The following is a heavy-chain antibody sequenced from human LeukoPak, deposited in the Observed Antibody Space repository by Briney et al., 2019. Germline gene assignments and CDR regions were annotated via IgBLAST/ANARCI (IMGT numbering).Heavy chain of an antibody. J-gene: IGHJ4*02. CDR3: AREIAVAGIGDY. D-gene: IGHD6-19*01. CDR2: IIPIFGTA. CDR1: GGTFSSYA. Sequence: SVKVSCKASGGTFSSYAISWVRQAPGQGLEWMGGIIPIFGTANYAQKFQGRVTITADKSTSTAYMELRSLRSDDTAVYYCAREIAVAGIGDYWGQGTLVTVSS. V-gene: IGHV1-69*06.